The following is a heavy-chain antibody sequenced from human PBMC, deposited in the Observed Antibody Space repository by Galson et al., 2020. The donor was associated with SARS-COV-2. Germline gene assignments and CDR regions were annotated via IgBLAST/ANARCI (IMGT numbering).Heavy chain of an antibody. J-gene: IGHJ5*02. CDR3: ARDATSSGWYNWFDP. CDR2: VLNSGTT. CDR1: GGSIRSSNYY. V-gene: IGHV4-39*07. D-gene: IGHD6-19*01. Sequence: SETLSLTCTVSGGSIRSSNYYLGWIRQPPGKGLEWIGSVLNSGTTHYSPSLQSRVTISVDTSKNQFSLNLNSVTAADTAMYYCARDATSSGWYNWFDPWGQGTLVTVSS.